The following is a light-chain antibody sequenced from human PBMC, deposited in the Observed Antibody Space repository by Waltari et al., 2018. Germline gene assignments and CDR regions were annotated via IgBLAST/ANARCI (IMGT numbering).Light chain of an antibody. CDR1: ALPELY. V-gene: IGLV3-25*03. CDR2: KDI. J-gene: IGLJ1*01. CDR3: QSADSSGTYV. Sequence: SYELTQPPSISVSPGQTARITCSGHALPELYAYWYQQNPGQAPLLLIYKDIERPSAIPERFSGSNSGTTVTLTISGVQAEDEDDYYCQSADSSGTYVFGLGTKVTVL.